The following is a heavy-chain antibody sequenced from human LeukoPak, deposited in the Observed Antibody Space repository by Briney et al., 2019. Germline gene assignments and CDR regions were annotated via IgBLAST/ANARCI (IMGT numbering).Heavy chain of an antibody. V-gene: IGHV3-21*01. CDR2: ISSSSSYI. D-gene: IGHD3-10*01. CDR1: GFTFSSYS. J-gene: IGHJ4*02. Sequence: RGSLRLSCAASGFTFSSYSMNWVRQAPGKGLEWVSSISSSSSYIYYADSVKGRFTISRDNAKNSLCLQMNSLRAEDTAVYYCARDIFRGSGSYYIDYWGQGTLVTVSS. CDR3: ARDIFRGSGSYYIDY.